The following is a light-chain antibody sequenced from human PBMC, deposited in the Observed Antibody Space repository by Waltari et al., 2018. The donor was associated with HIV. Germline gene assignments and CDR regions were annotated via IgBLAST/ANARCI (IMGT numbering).Light chain of an antibody. V-gene: IGKV1-39*01. CDR1: QSIGNF. CDR3: QQTYSNPRT. J-gene: IGKJ1*01. CDR2: ATS. Sequence: DIQMTQSPSSLSASVGDRVTITCRTSQSIGNFLNWSRQKPGKAPNLLVYATSSLHSGVPSRFSGSGSGTDFTLTISSLQPGDFATYFCQQTYSNPRTFGPGTEVEIK.